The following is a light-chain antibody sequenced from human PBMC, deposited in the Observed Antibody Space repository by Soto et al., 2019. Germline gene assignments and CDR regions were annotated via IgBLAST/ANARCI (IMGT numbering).Light chain of an antibody. CDR1: QTINRSF. CDR3: KQYGNSPRT. V-gene: IGKV3-20*01. CDR2: GAS. Sequence: EIVLTQSPGTLSLSPGERVSLSCRASQTINRSFLAWYQQKPGQAPRLLIYGASSRATGVPDRFSGSGSGTDFTLTISRLEPGDFAVYYRKQYGNSPRTFGQGTKVDIK. J-gene: IGKJ1*01.